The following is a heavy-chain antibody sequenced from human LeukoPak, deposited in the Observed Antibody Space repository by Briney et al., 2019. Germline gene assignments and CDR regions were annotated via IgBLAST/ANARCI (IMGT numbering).Heavy chain of an antibody. CDR3: ARDDSSGYRTFDY. CDR1: GFTFSSNS. CDR2: ISSSSSYI. V-gene: IGHV3-21*01. D-gene: IGHD3-22*01. J-gene: IGHJ4*02. Sequence: SGGSLRLSCAASGFTFSSNSMNWVRQAPGKGLEWVSSISSSSSYIYYADSVKGRFTISRDNAKNSLYLQMNSLRAEDTAVYYCARDDSSGYRTFDYWGQGTLVTVSS.